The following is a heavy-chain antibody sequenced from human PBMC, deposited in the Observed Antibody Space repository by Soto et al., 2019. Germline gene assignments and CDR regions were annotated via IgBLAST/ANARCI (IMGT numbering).Heavy chain of an antibody. J-gene: IGHJ4*02. V-gene: IGHV3-23*01. D-gene: IGHD6-13*01. CDR2: IDYSGGST. CDR3: AKGGGRSAGTVAY. CDR1: RFTFSSYA. Sequence: EVQLLESGGGLVQPGGYLSLSCAASRFTFSSYAMSWVRQAPGKGLEWVSVIDYSGGSTSYADSVKGRFTISRDNSKNTLYLQMNSLRAEDTAVYYCAKGGGRSAGTVAYWGQGPLVTVSS.